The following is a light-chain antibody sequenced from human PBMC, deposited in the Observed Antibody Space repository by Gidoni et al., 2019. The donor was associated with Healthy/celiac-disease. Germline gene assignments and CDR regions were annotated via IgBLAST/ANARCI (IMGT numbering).Light chain of an antibody. J-gene: IGLJ2*01. Sequence: SALTQPASVSGSPGQSLTISCPGTSSDVGGYNYVSWYQQHPGKAPKLMIYEVSNRPSGVSNRFSGSKSGNTASLTISGLQAEDEADYYCSSYTSSSTPVVFGGGTKLTVL. CDR3: SSYTSSSTPVV. V-gene: IGLV2-14*01. CDR1: SSDVGGYNY. CDR2: EVS.